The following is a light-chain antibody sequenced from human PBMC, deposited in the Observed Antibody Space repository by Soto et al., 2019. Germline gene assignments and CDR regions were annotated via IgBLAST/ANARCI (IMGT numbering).Light chain of an antibody. CDR1: QRVSRY. Sequence: DIVLTQSPATLSLSPGEGATLSCRASQRVSRYLAWYQQKPGQAPRLLIYDASNMATGIPARFSGSGSGTDFTLTISSLEPEDFAVYYCQQRSNWPLTFGGGTKVEIK. CDR3: QQRSNWPLT. J-gene: IGKJ4*01. V-gene: IGKV3-11*01. CDR2: DAS.